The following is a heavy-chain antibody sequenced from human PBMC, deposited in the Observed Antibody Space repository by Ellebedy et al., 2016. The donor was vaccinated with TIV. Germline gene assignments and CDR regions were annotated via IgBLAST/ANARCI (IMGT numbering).Heavy chain of an antibody. CDR1: GYTLPTFY. CDR2: IRPNSGDT. J-gene: IGHJ4*02. V-gene: IGHV1-2*02. CDR3: ARDAENWGYVDY. Sequence: ASVKVSXXPSGYTLPTFYMHWVRQAPGQGLEWMGWIRPNSGDTGYAQKFQGRVTMTTDTSSSTAYMELRSLRSDDTAVYYCARDAENWGYVDYWGQGPLVTVSS. D-gene: IGHD7-27*01.